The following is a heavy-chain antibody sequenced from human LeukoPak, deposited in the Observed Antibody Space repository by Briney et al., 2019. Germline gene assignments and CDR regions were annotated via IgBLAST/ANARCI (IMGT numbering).Heavy chain of an antibody. D-gene: IGHD3-16*02. J-gene: IGHJ3*02. Sequence: PGGSLRLSCAVSGFTVNNNFMSWVRQAPGKGLEWVAVIWYDGRNKFYADSLKGRFTISRDNSKNTLYLQMNSLRAEDTAVYYCARVNRGDAFDIWGQGTLVTVSS. CDR3: ARVNRGDAFDI. CDR1: GFTVNNNF. V-gene: IGHV3-33*08. CDR2: IWYDGRNK.